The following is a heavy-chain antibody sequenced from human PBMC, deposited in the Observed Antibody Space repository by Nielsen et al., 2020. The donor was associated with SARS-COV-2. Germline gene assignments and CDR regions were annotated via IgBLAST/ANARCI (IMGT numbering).Heavy chain of an antibody. CDR2: IYYSGST. Sequence: ETLSLTCPVSGGSVSSGSYYWSWIRQPPGKGLEWIGYIYYSGSTNYNPSLKSRVTISVDTSKNQVSLKLSSVTAADTAVYYCAREDVDTAMVLSWGQGTLVTVSS. CDR3: AREDVDTAMVLS. V-gene: IGHV4-61*01. J-gene: IGHJ5*02. CDR1: GGSVSSGSYY. D-gene: IGHD5-18*01.